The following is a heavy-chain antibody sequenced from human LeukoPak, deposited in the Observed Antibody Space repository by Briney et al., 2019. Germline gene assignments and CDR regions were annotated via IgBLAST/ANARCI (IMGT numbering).Heavy chain of an antibody. Sequence: ASVKVSCKASGYTFSSYGINWMRHAPGQGLEWMGWISAYNGDTNYAQNLQGRVTLTTDTSTSTAYMDLRSLRSDDTAVYYCARESNWAYYFDSWGQGTLVTVTS. CDR2: ISAYNGDT. CDR1: GYTFSSYG. CDR3: ARESNWAYYFDS. J-gene: IGHJ4*02. D-gene: IGHD1-1*01. V-gene: IGHV1-18*01.